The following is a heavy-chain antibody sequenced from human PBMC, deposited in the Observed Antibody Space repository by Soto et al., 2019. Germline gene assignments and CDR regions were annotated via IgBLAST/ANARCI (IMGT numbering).Heavy chain of an antibody. J-gene: IGHJ4*02. V-gene: IGHV4-30-2*01. CDR2: IYHSGST. Sequence: SETLSLTCAVSGGSISSGGYSWSWIRQPPGKGLEWIGYIYHSGSTYYNPSLKSRVTISVDRSKNQFSLKLSSVTAADTAVYYCARGIGRYFDYWGQGTLVTVSS. CDR3: ARGIGRYFDY. CDR1: GGSISSGGYS. D-gene: IGHD1-26*01.